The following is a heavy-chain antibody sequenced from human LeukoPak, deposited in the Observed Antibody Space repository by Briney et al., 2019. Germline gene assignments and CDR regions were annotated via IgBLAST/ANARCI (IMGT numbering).Heavy chain of an antibody. Sequence: GGSLTLSCAASGFTFSNYGMSWVRQAPGKGLEWVSAISGSGGSTYYADSGKGRFTISRDNSKNTLYLQMNSLRAEDTAVYYCAKDGTGCGGDCYSDYWGQGTLLTVSS. D-gene: IGHD2-21*02. CDR1: GFTFSNYG. CDR2: ISGSGGST. CDR3: AKDGTGCGGDCYSDY. J-gene: IGHJ4*02. V-gene: IGHV3-23*01.